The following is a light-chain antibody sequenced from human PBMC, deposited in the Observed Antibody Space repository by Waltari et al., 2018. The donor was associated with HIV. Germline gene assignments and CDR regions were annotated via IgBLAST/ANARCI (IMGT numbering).Light chain of an antibody. CDR2: GAS. CDR1: QRIYSD. J-gene: IGKJ2*01. Sequence: MVMTQSPASLSVSLGESVTLSCRASQRIYSDLAWYQYKPGQAPRLLIFGASTRAPGVSGRFSGSGSGTDFTLTINNLESEDCAVYYCQQFNVWPQTFGQGTRLEV. CDR3: QQFNVWPQT. V-gene: IGKV3-15*01.